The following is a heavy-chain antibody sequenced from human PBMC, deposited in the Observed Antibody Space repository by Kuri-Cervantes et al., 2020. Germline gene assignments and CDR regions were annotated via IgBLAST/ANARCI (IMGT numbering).Heavy chain of an antibody. D-gene: IGHD5-12*01. CDR3: ASSKGLVASFDY. CDR2: IYYSGST. J-gene: IGHJ4*02. V-gene: IGHV4-59*12. CDR1: GGSISSYY. Sequence: SETLSLTCTVSGGSISSYYWSWIRQPPGKGLEWIGYIYYSGSTNYDPSLKSRVTISVDTSKNQFSLKLSSVTAADTAVYYCASSKGLVASFDYWGQGTLVTVSS.